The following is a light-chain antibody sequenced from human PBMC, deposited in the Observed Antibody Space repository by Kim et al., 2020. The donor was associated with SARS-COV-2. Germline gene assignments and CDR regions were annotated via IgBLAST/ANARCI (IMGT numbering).Light chain of an antibody. CDR2: AAS. V-gene: IGKV1-39*01. J-gene: IGKJ2*01. CDR3: QQSYSTPYT. CDR1: QNIITS. Sequence: SASVGDRVTITCRTSQNIITSLNWYQQKPGKAPNLLIYAASSLQSGVPSRFSGSGSGTDFTLTITSLQPEDFATYYCQQSYSTPYTFGQGTKLEI.